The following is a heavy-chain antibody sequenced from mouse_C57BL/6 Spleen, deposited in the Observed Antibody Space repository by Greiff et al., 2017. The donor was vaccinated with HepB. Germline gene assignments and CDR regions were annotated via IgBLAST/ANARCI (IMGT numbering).Heavy chain of an antibody. CDR1: GYTFTNYW. V-gene: IGHV1-63*01. D-gene: IGHD1-1*01. J-gene: IGHJ1*03. CDR2: IYPGGGYT. Sequence: VKLMESGAELVRPGTSVKMSCKASGYTFTNYWIGWAKQRPGHGLEWIGDIYPGGGYTNYNEKFKGKATLTADKSSSTAYMQFSSLTSEDSAIYYCAKDKGDYYGSRGGYFDVWGTGTTVTVSS. CDR3: AKDKGDYYGSRGGYFDV.